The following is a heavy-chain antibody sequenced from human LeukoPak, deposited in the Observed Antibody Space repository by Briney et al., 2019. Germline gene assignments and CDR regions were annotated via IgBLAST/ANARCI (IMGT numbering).Heavy chain of an antibody. J-gene: IGHJ4*02. CDR2: IHYDGSK. V-gene: IGHV3-30*02. Sequence: GGSLRLSCAASGFTFTSYGIHWVRQAPGKVQEWVAFIHYDGSKYYADSVKGRFTISRDNSKNTLYLQMNTLRAEDTSVYYCAKDFSKRSGYFDYWGQGTLVTVSS. CDR1: GFTFTSYG. D-gene: IGHD2-15*01. CDR3: AKDFSKRSGYFDY.